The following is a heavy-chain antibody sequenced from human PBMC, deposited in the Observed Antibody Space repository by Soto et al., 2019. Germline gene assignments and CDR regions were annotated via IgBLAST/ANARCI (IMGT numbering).Heavy chain of an antibody. V-gene: IGHV4-59*01. D-gene: IGHD1-26*01. Sequence: QVQLPESGPGLVKPSETLSLPCTVSGCSISSYYWSWIRQPPGRGLEWIGYIYYSGSTNYNPSLKSRVIISVVTSKNQYSLKLSSVTAADTEVYYCASRYGATFDYWGQGTLVTVSS. CDR1: GCSISSYY. CDR2: IYYSGST. J-gene: IGHJ4*02. CDR3: ASRYGATFDY.